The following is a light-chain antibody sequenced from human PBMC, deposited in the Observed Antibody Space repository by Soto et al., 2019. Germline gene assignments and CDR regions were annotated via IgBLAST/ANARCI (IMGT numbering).Light chain of an antibody. V-gene: IGKV3-15*01. CDR1: QTVSVN. CDR3: QQYNDWPPFT. Sequence: EIVMTQSPATLSVSPGERATLSCRASQTVSVNLAWYQQKPGQAPRLLIYGASTRATGVPARFSGSGSGTEFTLTISSLQSEDFAVYYCQQYNDWPPFTCGPGTRVDIK. J-gene: IGKJ3*01. CDR2: GAS.